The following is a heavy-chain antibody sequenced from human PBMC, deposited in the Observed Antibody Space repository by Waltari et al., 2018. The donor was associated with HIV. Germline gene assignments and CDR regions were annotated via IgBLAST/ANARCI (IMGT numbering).Heavy chain of an antibody. CDR3: AGDKAQNDVWSGYVS. CDR1: GGPVSSYA. J-gene: IGHJ5*02. D-gene: IGHD3-3*01. Sequence: QVQLVQSGAEVKKPGSSVKVSCKSSGGPVSSYAVSWGRKAPGHGLEWMGGIIPLFGTGHYEHKFQGRVTITADGTTSTVYMELSSLRSEDTAVYYCAGDKAQNDVWSGYVSWGQGTLVTVSS. V-gene: IGHV1-69*01. CDR2: IIPLFGTG.